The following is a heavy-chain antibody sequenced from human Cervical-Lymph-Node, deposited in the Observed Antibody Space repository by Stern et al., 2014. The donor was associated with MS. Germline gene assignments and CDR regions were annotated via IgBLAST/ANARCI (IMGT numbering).Heavy chain of an antibody. J-gene: IGHJ4*02. V-gene: IGHV4-30-4*01. D-gene: IGHD5-24*01. CDR2: IHYSGTT. CDR3: SRDADGYSLVFGY. Sequence: QLQLQESGPGLVKPSQTLSLTCAVTGGSISSAEYYWSWIRQSPGKGLEWIGYIHYSGTTYYNPYLKSRVTISVDTSKNQFSLKLRSVTAADTAVYYCSRDADGYSLVFGYWGRGTLVTVSS. CDR1: GGSISSAEYY.